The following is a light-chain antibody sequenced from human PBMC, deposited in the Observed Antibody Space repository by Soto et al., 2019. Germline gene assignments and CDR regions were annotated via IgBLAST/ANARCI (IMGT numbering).Light chain of an antibody. Sequence: DIQMTQAPSSLSASLGDRVTITCRASQGIGGYLAWFQQKPGKVPKLLIYAASTLQSGVPSRFSGSGSGTDFTLTISSLQPEYFATYYCQQYNSAPLTFGGGTKVEIK. J-gene: IGKJ4*01. CDR2: AAS. V-gene: IGKV1-27*01. CDR1: QGIGGY. CDR3: QQYNSAPLT.